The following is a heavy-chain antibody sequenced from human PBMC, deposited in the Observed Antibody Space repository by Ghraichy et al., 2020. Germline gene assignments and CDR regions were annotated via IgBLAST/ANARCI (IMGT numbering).Heavy chain of an antibody. V-gene: IGHV1-2*04. J-gene: IGHJ6*02. D-gene: IGHD6-25*01. CDR3: ARGGGSPNRGGMDI. Sequence: ASVKVSCKASGYTFTAYFMHWVRQAPGQGLEWMGWINPNSGGTSYAQKFQGWVTMTRDTSISTAYIELSRVMADDTAVYYCARGGGSPNRGGMDIWGQGTTVTVSS. CDR1: GYTFTAYF. CDR2: INPNSGGT.